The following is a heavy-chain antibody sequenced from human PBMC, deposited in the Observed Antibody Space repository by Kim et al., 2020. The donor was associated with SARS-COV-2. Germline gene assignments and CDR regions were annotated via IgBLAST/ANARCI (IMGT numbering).Heavy chain of an antibody. Sequence: AQKFQGRVTMTEDTSTDTAYMELSSLRSEDTAVYYCATAGTTGWEAFDIWGQGTMVTVSS. V-gene: IGHV1-24*01. D-gene: IGHD1-1*01. J-gene: IGHJ3*02. CDR3: ATAGTTGWEAFDI.